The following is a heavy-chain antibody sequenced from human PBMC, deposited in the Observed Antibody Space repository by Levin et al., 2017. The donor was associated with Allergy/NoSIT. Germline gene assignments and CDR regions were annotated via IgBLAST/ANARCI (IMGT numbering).Heavy chain of an antibody. CDR3: ARSGLEQQLDDPVGDY. V-gene: IGHV1-69*13. D-gene: IGHD6-13*01. CDR1: GGTFSSYA. Sequence: ASVKVSCKASGGTFSSYAISWVRQAPGQGLEWMGGIIPIFGTANYAQKFQGRATITADESTGTAYMELSSLRSEDTAVYYFARSGLEQQLDDPVGDYWGQGTLVTVSS. CDR2: IIPIFGTA. J-gene: IGHJ4*02.